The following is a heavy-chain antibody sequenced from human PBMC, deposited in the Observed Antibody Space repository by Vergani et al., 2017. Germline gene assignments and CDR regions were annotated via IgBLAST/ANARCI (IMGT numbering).Heavy chain of an antibody. CDR2: IYTSGST. Sequence: QVQLQESGPGLVKPSQTLSLTCTVSGGSISSGSYYWSWIRQPAGKGLEWIGRIYTSGSTNYNPSLKSRVTISVDTSKNQFSLKLSSVTAADTAVYYCARRPTYHYDSSGYYRSALGAFDIWGQGTMVTVSS. CDR3: ARRPTYHYDSSGYYRSALGAFDI. V-gene: IGHV4-61*02. CDR1: GGSISSGSYY. J-gene: IGHJ3*02. D-gene: IGHD3-22*01.